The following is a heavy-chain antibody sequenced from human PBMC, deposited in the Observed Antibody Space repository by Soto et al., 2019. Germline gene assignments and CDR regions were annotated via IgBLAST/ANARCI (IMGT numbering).Heavy chain of an antibody. J-gene: IGHJ6*02. CDR1: GFIFDDYA. D-gene: IGHD3-22*01. CDR3: AKDREGSSGWYGMDV. V-gene: IGHV3-9*01. CDR2: ISWNSGTI. Sequence: GGSLRLPCAASGFIFDDYAMHWVRQVPGKGLGWVSAISWNSGTIAYADAVKGRFTISRDNAKNSLYLQMNSLRSEDTALYYCAKDREGSSGWYGMDVWGQGTTVTVSS.